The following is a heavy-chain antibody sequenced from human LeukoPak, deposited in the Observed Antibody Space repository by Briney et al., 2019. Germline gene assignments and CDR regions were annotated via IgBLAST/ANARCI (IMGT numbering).Heavy chain of an antibody. J-gene: IGHJ5*02. Sequence: ASVKISCKASGYPFTSYDINWVRQATGQGLEWMGWMNPNSGNTGYAQKFQGRVTFSRNTSITTAYMELSSLRSEDTAVYYCARAIRADRRGSWFDPWGQGTLVTVSS. CDR3: ARAIRADRRGSWFDP. D-gene: IGHD6-6*01. CDR1: GYPFTSYD. CDR2: MNPNSGNT. V-gene: IGHV1-8*03.